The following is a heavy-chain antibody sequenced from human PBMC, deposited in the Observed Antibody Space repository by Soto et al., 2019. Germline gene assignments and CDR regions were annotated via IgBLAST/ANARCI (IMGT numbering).Heavy chain of an antibody. CDR1: GGSISSGGYY. Sequence: SETLSLTCTVSGGSISSGGYYWSWIRQHPGKGLEWIGYIYYSGSTYYNPSLKSRVTISVDTSKNQFSLKLSSVTAADTAVYYCARDHAMYYYDSSGYYGTFDIWGQGKMVTVSS. CDR2: IYYSGST. CDR3: ARDHAMYYYDSSGYYGTFDI. V-gene: IGHV4-31*03. D-gene: IGHD3-22*01. J-gene: IGHJ3*02.